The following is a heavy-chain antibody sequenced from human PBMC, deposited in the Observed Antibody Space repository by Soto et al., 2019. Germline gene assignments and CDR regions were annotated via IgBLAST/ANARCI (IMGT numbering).Heavy chain of an antibody. D-gene: IGHD2-15*01. CDR1: GFTFSSYA. CDR3: AKDQPPGIVVVVADAPYWYFDL. J-gene: IGHJ2*01. CDR2: ISGSGGST. V-gene: IGHV3-23*01. Sequence: SLRLSCAASGFTFSSYAMSWVRQAPGKGLEWVSAISGSGGSTYYADSVKGRFTISRDNSKNTLYLQMNSLRAEDTAVYYCAKDQPPGIVVVVADAPYWYFDLCGRRTLVTVSS.